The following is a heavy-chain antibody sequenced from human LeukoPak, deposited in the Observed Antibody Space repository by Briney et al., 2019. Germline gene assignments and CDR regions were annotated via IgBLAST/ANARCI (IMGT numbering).Heavy chain of an antibody. V-gene: IGHV3-53*01. Sequence: PGGSLRLSCAASGFTFSNYWMHWVRQDPGKGLEWVSVIYSGGSTYYADSVKGRFTISRDNSKNTLYLQMNSLRAEDTAVYYCARDFETTVTLGDWGQGTLVTVSS. CDR1: GFTFSNYW. CDR3: ARDFETTVTLGD. D-gene: IGHD4-17*01. J-gene: IGHJ4*02. CDR2: IYSGGST.